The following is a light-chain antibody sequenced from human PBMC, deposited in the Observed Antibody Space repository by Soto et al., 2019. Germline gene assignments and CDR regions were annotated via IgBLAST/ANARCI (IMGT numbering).Light chain of an antibody. CDR3: QQYGSSPPFT. Sequence: EIVLTQSPGTLSLSPGERATLSCRASQSVSSRYLAWYQQKPGQAPRLLMYGASNRATGIRGRFSGSGSGTDFTLTISRLEPEDFAVYFCQQYGSSPPFTFGQGTKVEIK. CDR1: QSVSSRY. CDR2: GAS. V-gene: IGKV3-20*01. J-gene: IGKJ2*01.